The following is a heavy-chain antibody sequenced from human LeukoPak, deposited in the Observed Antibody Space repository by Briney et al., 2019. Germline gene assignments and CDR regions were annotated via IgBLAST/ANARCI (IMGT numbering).Heavy chain of an antibody. CDR2: INPNSGGT. CDR3: ARDRGYDSSGYQYYFDY. J-gene: IGHJ4*02. V-gene: IGHV1-2*02. CDR1: GYTFTGYY. D-gene: IGHD3-22*01. Sequence: ASVKVSCKASGYTFTGYYMHWVRQAPGQGPEWMGWINPNSGGTNYAQKFQGRVTMTRDTSISTAYMELSRLRSDDTAVYYCARDRGYDSSGYQYYFDYWGQGTLVTVSS.